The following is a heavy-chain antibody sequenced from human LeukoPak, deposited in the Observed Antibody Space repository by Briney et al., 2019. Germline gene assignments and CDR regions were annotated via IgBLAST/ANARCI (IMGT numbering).Heavy chain of an antibody. CDR1: GFNFGNFW. V-gene: IGHV3-7*01. J-gene: IGHJ4*02. Sequence: PGGSLRLSCAASGFNFGNFWMSWVRQPPGRGLQWVASMRGDASYIYYVDSVKGRFTISRDNARNSLYLQMSSLRPEDTAIYYCARLFGGVTTFDSWGQGALVTVSS. CDR3: ARLFGGVTTFDS. D-gene: IGHD2-8*02. CDR2: MRGDASYI.